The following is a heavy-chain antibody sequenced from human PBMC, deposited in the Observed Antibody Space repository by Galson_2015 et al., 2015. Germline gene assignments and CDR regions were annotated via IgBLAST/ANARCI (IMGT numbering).Heavy chain of an antibody. CDR1: GFTFTDYV. V-gene: IGHV3-30*18. CDR2: ISYDGGSK. D-gene: IGHD6-19*01. J-gene: IGHJ4*02. Sequence: SLRLSCAASGFTFTDYVIHWVRQTPGKGLEWVAGISYDGGSKYYADSVKGRFTISRDNSRKTLSLQMDSLRAEDTALYYCAKTKGSSGWYYFDYWGQGTLVTVSS. CDR3: AKTKGSSGWYYFDY.